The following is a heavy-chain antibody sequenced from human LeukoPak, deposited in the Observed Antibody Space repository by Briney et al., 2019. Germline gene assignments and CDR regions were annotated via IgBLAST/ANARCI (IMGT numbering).Heavy chain of an antibody. CDR1: GFTFSSYW. CDR3: ARLYYYDSSGYYGFDY. J-gene: IGHJ4*02. Sequence: GGSLRLSCAASGFTFSSYWMHWVRQAPGKGLVWVSRINSDGSSTSYADSVKGRFTISRDNAKTTLYLQMNSLRAEDTAVYYCARLYYYDSSGYYGFDYWGQGTLVTVSS. D-gene: IGHD3-22*01. CDR2: INSDGSST. V-gene: IGHV3-74*01.